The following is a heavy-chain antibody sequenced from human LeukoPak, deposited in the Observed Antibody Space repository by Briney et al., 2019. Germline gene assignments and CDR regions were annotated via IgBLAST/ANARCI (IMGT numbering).Heavy chain of an antibody. Sequence: GGSLRLSCAASGFTFSNYWMSWVRQAPGKGLEWVANIKQDGSEKYYVGSVKGRFTISRDNAKNSLYLQMNSLRAEDTAVYYCARTNTYYDFWSAYLNWFDPWGQGTLVTVSS. CDR1: GFTFSNYW. CDR2: IKQDGSEK. CDR3: ARTNTYYDFWSAYLNWFDP. D-gene: IGHD3-3*01. J-gene: IGHJ5*02. V-gene: IGHV3-7*01.